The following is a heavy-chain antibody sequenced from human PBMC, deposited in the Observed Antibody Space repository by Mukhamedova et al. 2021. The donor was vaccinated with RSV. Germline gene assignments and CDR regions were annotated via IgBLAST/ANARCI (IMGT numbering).Heavy chain of an antibody. J-gene: IGHJ3*02. V-gene: IGHV3-23*01. CDR3: AEDPSAFDI. Sequence: TISRDNSKNTLYLQMNSLRAEDTAVYYCAEDPSAFDIWGQGTMVTVSS.